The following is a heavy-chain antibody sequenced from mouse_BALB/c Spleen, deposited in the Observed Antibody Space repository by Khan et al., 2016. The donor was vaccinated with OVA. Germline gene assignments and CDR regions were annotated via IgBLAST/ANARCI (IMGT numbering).Heavy chain of an antibody. CDR2: INPSTGYT. D-gene: IGHD1-1*01. J-gene: IGHJ2*01. CDR3: ARRGLRWDFDY. Sequence: VQLQQSGAELAKPGASVKMSCKASGYTFINYWILWVKQRPGQGLEWIGYINPSTGYTEYNQNFKDKATLTADKSSSTASMQLSSLTSEDSAVYYGARRGLRWDFDYWGQGTTLTVSS. CDR1: GYTFINYW. V-gene: IGHV1-7*01.